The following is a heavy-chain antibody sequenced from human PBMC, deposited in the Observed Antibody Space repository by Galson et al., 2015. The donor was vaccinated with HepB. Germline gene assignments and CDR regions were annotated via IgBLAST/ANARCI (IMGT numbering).Heavy chain of an antibody. V-gene: IGHV3-15*01. CDR2: TKSESDGGTK. D-gene: IGHD3-16*02. CDR3: TTAGDYIWGSYRYDY. J-gene: IGHJ4*02. Sequence: RLSCAASGFSLTNAWMSWVRQAPGKGLEWVGRTKSESDGGTKDYAAPVKGRFTISRDDSKNTLYLQMNSLKIEDSGVYYCTTAGDYIWGSYRYDYWSQGTLVTVSS. CDR1: GFSLTNAW.